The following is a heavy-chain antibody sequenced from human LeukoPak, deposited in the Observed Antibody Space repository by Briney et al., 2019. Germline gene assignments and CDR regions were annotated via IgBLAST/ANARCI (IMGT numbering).Heavy chain of an antibody. CDR3: ARDLQWHDAFDI. CDR1: GGSFSGYY. J-gene: IGHJ3*02. CDR2: INHSGST. Sequence: PSETLPLTCAVYGGSFSGYYWSWIRQPPGKGLEWIGEINHSGSTNYNPSLKSRVTISVDTSKNQFSLKLSSVTAADTAAYYCARDLQWHDAFDIWGQGTMVTVSS. D-gene: IGHD6-19*01. V-gene: IGHV4-34*01.